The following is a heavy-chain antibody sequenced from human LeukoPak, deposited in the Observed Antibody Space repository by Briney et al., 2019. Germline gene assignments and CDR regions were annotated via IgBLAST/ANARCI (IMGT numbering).Heavy chain of an antibody. Sequence: ASVKVSCKASGYTFTGYYIHWVRQAPGQGLEWMGWINPNPHSGGTNYAQKVRGRVAMTSDTSITTAYMDLSGLTSDDTAMYYCAKATPGYFYYGMDVWGQGTAVTVSS. V-gene: IGHV1-2*02. CDR1: GYTFTGYY. J-gene: IGHJ6*02. CDR3: AKATPGYFYYGMDV. CDR2: INPNPHSGGT.